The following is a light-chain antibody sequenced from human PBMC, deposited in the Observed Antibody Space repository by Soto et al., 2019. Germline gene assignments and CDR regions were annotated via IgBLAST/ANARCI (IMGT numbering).Light chain of an antibody. Sequence: DVQLTQSPSSLSASVGDRITITCQASQDIRTYLNWYQQRPGKAPRLLIYDASNLQTGVPSRFSGSGSGTDFTFTISSLQPDDFAIYYCQQYDNRLTFGGGTKVDIK. CDR2: DAS. CDR1: QDIRTY. CDR3: QQYDNRLT. J-gene: IGKJ4*01. V-gene: IGKV1-33*01.